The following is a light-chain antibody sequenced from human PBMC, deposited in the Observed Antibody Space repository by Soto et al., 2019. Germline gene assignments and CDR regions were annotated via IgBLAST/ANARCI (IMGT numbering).Light chain of an antibody. J-gene: IGLJ1*01. CDR2: EGS. CDR3: CSNAGSYTYV. V-gene: IGLV2-23*01. CDR1: SSDVGSYNL. Sequence: QSVLTQPASVSGSPGQSITISCTGTSSDVGSYNLVSWYQQHPGKAPKLMIYEGSKRPSGVSNRFSGSKSGNTASLTISGLQAEDEADYYCCSNAGSYTYVFGTGTKVTVL.